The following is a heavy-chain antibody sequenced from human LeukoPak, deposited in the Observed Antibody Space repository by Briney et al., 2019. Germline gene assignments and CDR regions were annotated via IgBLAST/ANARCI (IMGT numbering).Heavy chain of an antibody. J-gene: IGHJ4*02. D-gene: IGHD3-10*01. CDR1: GYTFTGYY. CDR3: ARGYYGSGSPDN. CDR2: INPNSGGT. Sequence: ASVKVSCKSSGYTFTGYYMHWVRQAPGQGLEWMGWINPNSGGTNFAQKFQGRVTMTRDTSISTAYMELSRLRSDDTAVYYCARGYYGSGSPDNWGQGTLVTASS. V-gene: IGHV1-2*02.